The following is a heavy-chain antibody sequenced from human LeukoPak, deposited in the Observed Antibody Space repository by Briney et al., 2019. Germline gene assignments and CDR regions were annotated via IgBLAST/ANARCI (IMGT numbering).Heavy chain of an antibody. CDR2: IRRNSDGGTI. D-gene: IGHD3-22*01. J-gene: IGHJ5*02. CDR1: GFSFSDAW. CDR3: ATDFYDTT. V-gene: IGHV3-15*07. Sequence: KSGGSLRLSCATSGFSFSDAWMNWVRQAPGKGLEWVVRIRRNSDGGTIDYAAPVKGRFALSRDDSKNTLYLHMSSLQTEDTAVYYCATDFYDTTWGQGTLVTVSS.